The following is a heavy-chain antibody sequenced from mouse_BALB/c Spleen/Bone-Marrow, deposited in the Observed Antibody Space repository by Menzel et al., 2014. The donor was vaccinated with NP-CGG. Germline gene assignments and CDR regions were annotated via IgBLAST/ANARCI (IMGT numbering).Heavy chain of an antibody. CDR1: DYTFTNYW. CDR3: ASYRFAY. CDR2: INPSTGYT. V-gene: IGHV1-7*01. D-gene: IGHD2-10*01. J-gene: IGHJ3*01. Sequence: VQLQQSGAELAKPGASMKMSCKASDYTFTNYWMHWLKQRPGQGLEWIGYINPSTGYTEYNQKFRDKATLTADKSSSTAYMQLSRLTSEDSAVYYCASYRFAYWGQGTLVTVSA.